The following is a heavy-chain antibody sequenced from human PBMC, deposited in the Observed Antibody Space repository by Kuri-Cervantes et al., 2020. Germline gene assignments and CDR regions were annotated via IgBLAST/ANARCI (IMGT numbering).Heavy chain of an antibody. J-gene: IGHJ4*02. CDR1: GFTFSSYW. CDR3: ARGASSGGTY. D-gene: IGHD2-15*01. Sequence: GESLKISCAASGFTFSSYWMHWVRQAPGKGLVWVSRINSDGSSTSYADSVKGRFTTSRDNAKNSLYLQMNSLRVDDTAVYYCARGASSGGTYWGQGTLVTVSS. CDR2: INSDGSST. V-gene: IGHV3-74*01.